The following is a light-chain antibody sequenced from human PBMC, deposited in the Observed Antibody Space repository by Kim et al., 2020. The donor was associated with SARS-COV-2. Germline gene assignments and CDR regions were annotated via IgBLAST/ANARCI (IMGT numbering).Light chain of an antibody. CDR2: GAS. CDR3: QQYNNWPLT. J-gene: IGKJ4*01. V-gene: IGKV3-15*01. Sequence: VPPEKSATLSWGARRSVSSNLAWYQQNPGPAPRLIYDGASTSAAGIPTRFSSGGSGTVFTLTISSLQSEDFAVYYYQQYNNWPLTFGGGTKVDIK. CDR1: RSVSSN.